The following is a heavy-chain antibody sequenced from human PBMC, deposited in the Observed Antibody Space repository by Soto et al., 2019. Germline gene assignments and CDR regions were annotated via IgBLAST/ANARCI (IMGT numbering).Heavy chain of an antibody. CDR1: GGSISDYY. D-gene: IGHD2-8*01. J-gene: IGHJ5*02. CDR3: ERDHGSPNLYASIRRRWFNP. CDR2: MYYSGIT. V-gene: IGHV4-59*01. Sequence: PSETLSLTCSVSGGSISDYYWSWIRQSPGKGLEWIGYMYYSGITHYNPSPKSRVFISVDTSKNQFSLKLRSVTAADTAVYYCERDHGSPNLYASIRRRWFNPWGKRMLCTVSS.